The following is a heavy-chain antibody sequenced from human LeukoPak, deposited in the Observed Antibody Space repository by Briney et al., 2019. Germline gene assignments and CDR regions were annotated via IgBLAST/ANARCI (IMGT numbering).Heavy chain of an antibody. Sequence: SGPTLVNPTQTLTLTCTFSGFSLSTNGVGVGWIRQPPGKALEWLALIYWNDDKRYRPSLKSRLSITKDTSKNQVVLTMTKMDPVDTATYYCALGITVITSWDYWGQGTLVTVSS. CDR2: IYWNDDK. V-gene: IGHV2-5*01. CDR1: GFSLSTNGVG. J-gene: IGHJ4*02. D-gene: IGHD4-23*01. CDR3: ALGITVITSWDY.